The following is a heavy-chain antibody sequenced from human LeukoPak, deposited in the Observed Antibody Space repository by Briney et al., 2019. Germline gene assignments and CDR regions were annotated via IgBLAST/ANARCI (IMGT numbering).Heavy chain of an antibody. Sequence: SVKVSCKASGGTFSSYPISWVRQAPGQGLEWMGGIIPIFGTTNYAQKFQGRVTITTDESTSTAYMELNSLRSEDTAAYYCARGIRGYYCYYMDVWGKGTTVTVSS. CDR2: IIPIFGTT. CDR3: ARGIRGYYCYYMDV. CDR1: GGTFSSYP. J-gene: IGHJ6*03. V-gene: IGHV1-69*05.